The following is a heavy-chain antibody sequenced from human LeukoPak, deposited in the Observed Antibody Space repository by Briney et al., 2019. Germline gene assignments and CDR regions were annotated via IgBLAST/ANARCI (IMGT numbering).Heavy chain of an antibody. CDR3: ATSRGNTDYYYMDV. CDR1: GGSISSGSYY. CDR2: IYTSGST. J-gene: IGHJ6*03. Sequence: SQTLSLTCTVSGGSISSGSYYWSWLRQPAGKGLEWIGRIYTSGSTNYNPSLKSRVTISVDTSKNQFSLKLSSVTAADTAVYYCATSRGNTDYYYMDVWGKGTTVTVSS. D-gene: IGHD3-16*01. V-gene: IGHV4-61*02.